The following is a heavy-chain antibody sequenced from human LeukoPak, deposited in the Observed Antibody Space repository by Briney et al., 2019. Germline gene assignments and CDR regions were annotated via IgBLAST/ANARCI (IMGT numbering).Heavy chain of an antibody. J-gene: IGHJ4*02. V-gene: IGHV3-43*01. D-gene: IGHD1-14*01. CDR2: ISWDGGNI. CDR3: AKDVEVEGHGIGSFDS. CDR1: GFTFDDYT. Sequence: GSLILSCAASGFTFDDYTMYWVRQPPGKGPEWLSLISWDGGNIYYADSVKGRFTISRDNAKNSLYLQMTRLTTEDTAFYYCAKDVEVEGHGIGSFDSWGQGTLVTVSS.